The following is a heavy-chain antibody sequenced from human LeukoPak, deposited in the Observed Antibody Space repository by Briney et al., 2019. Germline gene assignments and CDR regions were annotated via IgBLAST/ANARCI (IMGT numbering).Heavy chain of an antibody. Sequence: PGGSLRLSCAASGFTFSDYYMSWIREAPGKGVEGVSYISSSGSTIYYADSVKGRFTISRDNAKNSLYLQMNSLRAEDTAVYYCARDSDPYSDSYNWFDPWGQGTLVTVSS. CDR2: ISSSGSTI. D-gene: IGHD2-21*01. CDR1: GFTFSDYY. V-gene: IGHV3-11*01. CDR3: ARDSDPYSDSYNWFDP. J-gene: IGHJ5*02.